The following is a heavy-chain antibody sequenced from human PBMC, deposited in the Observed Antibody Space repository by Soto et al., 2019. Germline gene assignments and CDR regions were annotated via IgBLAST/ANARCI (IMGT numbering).Heavy chain of an antibody. CDR3: ARGRDTAMAIYYYGMDV. V-gene: IGHV4-34*01. Sequence: PSETLSLTCAVYGGSFSGYYWSWIRQPPGKGLEWIGEINHSGSTNYNPSLKSRVTISVDTSKNQFSLKLSSVTAADTAVYYCARGRDTAMAIYYYGMDVWGQGTTVTVS. CDR2: INHSGST. J-gene: IGHJ6*02. D-gene: IGHD5-18*01. CDR1: GGSFSGYY.